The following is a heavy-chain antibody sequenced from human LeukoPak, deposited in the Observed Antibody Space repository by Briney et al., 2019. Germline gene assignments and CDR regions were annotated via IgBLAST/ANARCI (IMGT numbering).Heavy chain of an antibody. Sequence: PPGGSLRLSCAASGFTFSSYGMHWVRQAPGKGLEWVAVIWYDGSNKYYADSVKGRFTISRDNSKNTLYLQMNSLRAEDTAVYYCARDPFQAKYYCDSSGYSSFDYWGQGTLVTVSS. CDR3: ARDPFQAKYYCDSSGYSSFDY. CDR2: IWYDGSNK. D-gene: IGHD3-22*01. V-gene: IGHV3-33*01. CDR1: GFTFSSYG. J-gene: IGHJ4*02.